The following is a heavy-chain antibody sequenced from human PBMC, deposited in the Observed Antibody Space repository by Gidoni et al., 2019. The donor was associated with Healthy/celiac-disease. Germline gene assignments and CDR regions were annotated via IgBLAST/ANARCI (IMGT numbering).Heavy chain of an antibody. D-gene: IGHD2-2*01. V-gene: IGHV4-39*07. CDR3: ARGRNALDAFDI. Sequence: QLQLQESGPGLVKPSETLSLTCTVSGGSISSSSYYWGWIRQPPGKGLEWIGSIYYSGSTYYNPSLKSRVTISVDTSKNQFSLKLSSVTAADTAVYYCARGRNALDAFDIWGQGTMVTVSS. J-gene: IGHJ3*02. CDR1: GGSISSSSYY. CDR2: IYYSGST.